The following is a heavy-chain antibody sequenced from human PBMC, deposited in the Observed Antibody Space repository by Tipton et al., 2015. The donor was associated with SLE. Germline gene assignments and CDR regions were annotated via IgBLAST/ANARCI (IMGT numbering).Heavy chain of an antibody. V-gene: IGHV1-69*05. Sequence: QLVQSGAEVKKPGASVKVSCKASGYTFPNYGISWVRQSPGHGLEWMGGIIPILAKPNYAQKFQGRVTITTDESTSTAYMELSSLRSEDTAVYYCARDRAAQYYSYYYMDVWGKGTTVTISS. CDR3: ARDRAAQYYSYYYMDV. CDR2: IIPILAKP. CDR1: GYTFPNYG. J-gene: IGHJ6*03. D-gene: IGHD6-25*01.